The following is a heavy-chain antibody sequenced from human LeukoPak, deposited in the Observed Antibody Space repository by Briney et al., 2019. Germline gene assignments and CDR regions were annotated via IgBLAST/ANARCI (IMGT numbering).Heavy chain of an antibody. D-gene: IGHD3-16*02. CDR1: GGSISSYY. V-gene: IGHV4-4*07. CDR3: ARDGLGELSFEDAFDI. J-gene: IGHJ3*02. Sequence: SETLSLTCTVSGGSISSYYWSWIRQPAGKGLEWIGRIYTSGSTNYNPSLKSRVTMSVDTPKNQFSLKLSSVTAADTAVYYCARDGLGELSFEDAFDIWGQGTMVTVSS. CDR2: IYTSGST.